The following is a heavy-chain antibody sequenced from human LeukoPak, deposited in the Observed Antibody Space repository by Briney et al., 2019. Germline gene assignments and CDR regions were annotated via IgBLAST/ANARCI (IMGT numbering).Heavy chain of an antibody. D-gene: IGHD6-13*01. CDR1: GGSISSYY. J-gene: IGHJ4*02. Sequence: SETLSLTCTVSGGSISSYYWSWIRQPPGKGLEWIGYIYYSGSTNYNPSLKSRVTISVDKSRDQFSLKLRSVTAADTAVYYCARDRAAAGGFDYWGQGTLVTVSS. CDR2: IYYSGST. V-gene: IGHV4-59*12. CDR3: ARDRAAAGGFDY.